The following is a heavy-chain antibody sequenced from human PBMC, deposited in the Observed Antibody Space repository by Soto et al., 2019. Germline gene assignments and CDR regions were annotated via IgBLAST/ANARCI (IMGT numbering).Heavy chain of an antibody. CDR2: ISYSGST. CDR3: ARAIATSSSR. D-gene: IGHD2-21*01. J-gene: IGHJ4*02. CDR1: GGSISSYF. V-gene: IGHV4-59*01. Sequence: SETLSLTCTVFGGSISSYFWSWIRQPPGKGLEWIVYISYSGSTNYNPSLKSRVTISVDTSKNQFSLKLKSVTAADTAVYYCARAIATSSSRWGQGTLVTVSS.